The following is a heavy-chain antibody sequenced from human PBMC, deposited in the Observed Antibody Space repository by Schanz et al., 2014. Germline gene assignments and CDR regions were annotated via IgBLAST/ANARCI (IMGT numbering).Heavy chain of an antibody. J-gene: IGHJ4*02. CDR2: IISILGIP. V-gene: IGHV1-69*08. Sequence: QVQLVQSGAEVKKPGSSVKVSCKASGGTFSSYTISWVRQAPGQGLEWMGRIISILGIPNYAQEFQGRVTFTADKSTSTANMELTSLRSEDTAVYYCARDRLECGAECYSVEVFEIWGQGTLVIVSS. D-gene: IGHD2-21*01. CDR1: GGTFSSYT. CDR3: ARDRLECGAECYSVEVFEI.